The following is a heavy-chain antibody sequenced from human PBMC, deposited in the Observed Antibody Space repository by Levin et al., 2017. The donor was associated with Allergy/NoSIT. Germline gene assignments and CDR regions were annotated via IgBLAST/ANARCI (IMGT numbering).Heavy chain of an antibody. CDR3: ARAPLNDYVWGSYRGSFFDY. CDR1: GGSFSGYY. V-gene: IGHV4-34*01. J-gene: IGHJ4*02. Sequence: SETLSLTCAVYGGSFSGYYWSWIRQPPGKGLEWIGEINHSGSTNYNPSLKSRVTISVDTSKNQFSLKLSSVTAADTAVYYCARAPLNDYVWGSYRGSFFDYWGQGTLVTVSS. CDR2: INHSGST. D-gene: IGHD3-16*02.